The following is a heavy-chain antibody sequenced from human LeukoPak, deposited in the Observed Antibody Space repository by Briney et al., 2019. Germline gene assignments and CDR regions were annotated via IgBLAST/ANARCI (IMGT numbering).Heavy chain of an antibody. D-gene: IGHD3-10*01. CDR3: ARGGYYGSGNDFRFDP. CDR1: GGSFSGYY. CDR2: INHSGST. Sequence: SETLSLTCAVYGGSFSGYYWSWIRQPPGRGLEWIGEINHSGSTNYNPSLKSRVTISVDTSKNQFSLKLSSVTAADTAIYYCARGGYYGSGNDFRFDPWGQGTLVTVSS. V-gene: IGHV4-34*01. J-gene: IGHJ5*02.